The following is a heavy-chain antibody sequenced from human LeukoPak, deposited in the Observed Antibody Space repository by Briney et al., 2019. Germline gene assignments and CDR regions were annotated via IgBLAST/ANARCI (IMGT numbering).Heavy chain of an antibody. Sequence: RASVKVSCKASGYTFTSYGLSWVRHVPGQGLEWMGWISPYNGKTNYAQKLQGRVSMTTDTSTTTGYMELRSLRSDDTAVYFCARAGLGSKVDYWGQGTLVTVSS. J-gene: IGHJ4*02. D-gene: IGHD6-13*01. CDR1: GYTFTSYG. CDR3: ARAGLGSKVDY. V-gene: IGHV1-18*04. CDR2: ISPYNGKT.